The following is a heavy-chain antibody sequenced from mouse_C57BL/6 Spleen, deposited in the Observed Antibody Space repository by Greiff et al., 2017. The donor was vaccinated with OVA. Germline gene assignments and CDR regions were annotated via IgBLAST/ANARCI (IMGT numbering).Heavy chain of an antibody. Sequence: VQLQQSGAELVRPGASVTLSCTASGFNIKDDYMHWVKQRPEQGLEWIGWIDPENGDTEYASKFQGKATITADTSSNTAYLQLSSLTSEDTAVYYCTTCTTVAGTDYWGQGTTLTVSS. CDR2: IDPENGDT. CDR3: TTCTTVAGTDY. CDR1: GFNIKDDY. J-gene: IGHJ2*01. D-gene: IGHD2-14*01. V-gene: IGHV14-4*01.